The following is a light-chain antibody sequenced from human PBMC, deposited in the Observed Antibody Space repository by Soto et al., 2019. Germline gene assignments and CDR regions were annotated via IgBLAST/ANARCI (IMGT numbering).Light chain of an antibody. CDR1: SSDVGGYKY. CDR3: SSYTSSSSLV. J-gene: IGLJ2*01. CDR2: DVN. V-gene: IGLV2-14*01. Sequence: QSVLTQPASVSGSPGQSINISCTGTSSDVGGYKYVSWYQQHPGKAPKLMIYDVNNRPSGVSNRFSASKSGNTASLTISGLQGEDEADYYCSSYTSSSSLVFGGGTKVTVL.